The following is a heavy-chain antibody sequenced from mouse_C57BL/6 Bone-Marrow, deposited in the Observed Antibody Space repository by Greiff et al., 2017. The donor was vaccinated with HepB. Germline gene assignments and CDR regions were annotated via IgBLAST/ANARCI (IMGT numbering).Heavy chain of an antibody. J-gene: IGHJ4*01. CDR3: ARRITTVVGNYAMDY. V-gene: IGHV1-54*01. D-gene: IGHD1-1*01. CDR2: INPGSGGT. CDR1: GYAFTNYL. Sequence: QVQLQQSGAELVRPGTSVKVSCKASGYAFTNYLIEWVKQRPGQGLEWIGVINPGSGGTNYNEKFKGKATLTADKSSSTAYMQLSSLTSEDSAVYFWARRITTVVGNYAMDYWGQGTSVTVSS.